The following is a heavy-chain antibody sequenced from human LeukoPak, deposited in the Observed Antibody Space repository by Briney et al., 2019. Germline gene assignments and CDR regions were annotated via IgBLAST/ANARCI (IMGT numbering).Heavy chain of an antibody. Sequence: PGGSLRLSCAASGFTFSSYEMNWVRQAPGKGLEWVSHISSSSSTIYYADSVKGRFTISRDNAKNSLYLQMNSLRVEDTAVYYCARDSSGWYHWFDPRGQGTLVTVSS. V-gene: IGHV3-48*03. CDR3: ARDSSGWYHWFDP. D-gene: IGHD6-19*01. CDR2: ISSSSSTI. CDR1: GFTFSSYE. J-gene: IGHJ5*02.